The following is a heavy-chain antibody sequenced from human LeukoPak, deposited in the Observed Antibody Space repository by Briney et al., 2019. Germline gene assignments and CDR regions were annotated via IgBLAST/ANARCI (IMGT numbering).Heavy chain of an antibody. V-gene: IGHV3-64*01. Sequence: PGGSLRLSCAASGFSFSTYAIHWVRQAPGKGLEYVSGIDSIGTDTYYANAVKGRFIISRDNSKSTVYLQMGSLRAEDMAVYYCGRPDNPGPYQPLWYWGQGTLVTVSS. J-gene: IGHJ4*02. CDR3: GRPDNPGPYQPLWY. D-gene: IGHD2-2*01. CDR1: GFSFSTYA. CDR2: IDSIGTDT.